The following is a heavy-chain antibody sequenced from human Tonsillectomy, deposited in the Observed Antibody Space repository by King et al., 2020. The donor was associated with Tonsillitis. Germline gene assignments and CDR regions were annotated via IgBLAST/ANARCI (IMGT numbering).Heavy chain of an antibody. V-gene: IGHV3-49*03. CDR3: TRVLFVPVAGTRVSFDI. Sequence: VQLVESGGGLVQPGRSLRLSCTASGFTFGDYAMSWFRQAPGKGLEWVGFIRGKPYGGTAAYAASVQGRFTISRDDSKSSAYVQMNSLKTEDTAVYYCTRVLFVPVAGTRVSFDIWGQGAMVTVSS. D-gene: IGHD6-19*01. CDR1: GFTFGDYA. CDR2: IRGKPYGGTA. J-gene: IGHJ3*02.